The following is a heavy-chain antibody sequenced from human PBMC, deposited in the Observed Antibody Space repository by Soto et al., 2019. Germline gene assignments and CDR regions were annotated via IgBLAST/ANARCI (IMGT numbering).Heavy chain of an antibody. CDR2: INGGNGYT. CDR3: ARATYTRWSSPTFAMDV. Sequence: GASVKVSCKASGYTFSNNAIHWVRQAPGQELEWMGWINGGNGYTKYSQKFQDRVTITRDTSASTTYMELRSLRSEDTAIFYCARATYTRWSSPTFAMDVWGQGTTVTVSS. V-gene: IGHV1-3*01. J-gene: IGHJ6*02. D-gene: IGHD2-2*02. CDR1: GYTFSNNA.